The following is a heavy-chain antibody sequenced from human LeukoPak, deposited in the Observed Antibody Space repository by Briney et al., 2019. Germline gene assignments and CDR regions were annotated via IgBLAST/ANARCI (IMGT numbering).Heavy chain of an antibody. Sequence: PGRSLRLSCAASGFTFSSYAMHWVRQAPGKGLEWVAVISYDGSNKYYADSVKGRFTISRDNSKNTLYLQMNSLRAEDTAVYYCAKDTPQWLVLNAFDYWGQGTLVTVSS. CDR3: AKDTPQWLVLNAFDY. CDR1: GFTFSSYA. CDR2: ISYDGSNK. V-gene: IGHV3-30-3*01. J-gene: IGHJ4*02. D-gene: IGHD6-19*01.